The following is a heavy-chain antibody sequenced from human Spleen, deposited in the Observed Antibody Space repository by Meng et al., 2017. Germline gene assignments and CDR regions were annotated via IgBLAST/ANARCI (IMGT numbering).Heavy chain of an antibody. CDR3: ATSLDFWTGDHSGY. V-gene: IGHV4-39*07. J-gene: IGHJ4*02. CDR1: GGSIGSHSHH. Sequence: QQQLQESGAGLVKPSEALSITCTLSGGSIGSHSHHWGLSRQPPGKVLEWVGTSDYGGTTYCNSSIKSRLTTSVDTSKKQFSLTLVSATDEDTAVYYCATSLDFWTGDHSGYWGQGILVTVSS. D-gene: IGHD3/OR15-3a*01. CDR2: SDYGGTT.